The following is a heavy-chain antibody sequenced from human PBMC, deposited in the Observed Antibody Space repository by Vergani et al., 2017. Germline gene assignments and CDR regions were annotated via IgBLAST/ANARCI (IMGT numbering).Heavy chain of an antibody. CDR3: AKDARRLAIAVAGTGVDY. J-gene: IGHJ4*02. D-gene: IGHD6-19*01. Sequence: EVQLVESGGGLVKPGGSLRLSCAASGFTFSSYSMNWVRQAPGKGLEWVSSISSSSSYIYYADSVKGRFTISRDNAKNSLYLQMNSLRAEDTAVYYCAKDARRLAIAVAGTGVDYWGQGTLVTVSS. CDR1: GFTFSSYS. CDR2: ISSSSSYI. V-gene: IGHV3-21*01.